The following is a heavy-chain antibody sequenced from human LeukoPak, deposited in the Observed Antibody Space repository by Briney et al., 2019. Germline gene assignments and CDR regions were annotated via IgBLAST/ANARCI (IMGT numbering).Heavy chain of an antibody. D-gene: IGHD4/OR15-4a*01. CDR2: IAWNSGSK. CDR3: VRIYGAYANALDY. J-gene: IGHJ4*02. CDR1: GFTFHDYA. V-gene: IGHV3-9*01. Sequence: GGSLRLSCIASGFTFHDYAMHWVRQAPGKGLEWVSGIAWNSGSKHYADSVKGRFTISRDNAKNPLYLQMNSLRAEDTAMYYCVRIYGAYANALDYWGQGTLVTVSS.